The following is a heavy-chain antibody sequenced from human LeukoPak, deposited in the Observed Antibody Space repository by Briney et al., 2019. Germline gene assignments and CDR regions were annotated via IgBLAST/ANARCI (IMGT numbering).Heavy chain of an antibody. CDR3: ARGSRTTGTTSGLFY. D-gene: IGHD1-1*01. Sequence: HPGGSLRLSCAASGFTVSSNYMSWVRQAPGKGLEWVSVIYSGGGTYYADSVKGRFTISRDNSKNTLYLQMNSLRAEDTAVYYCARGSRTTGTTSGLFYWGQGTLVTVSS. V-gene: IGHV3-53*01. J-gene: IGHJ4*02. CDR2: IYSGGGT. CDR1: GFTVSSNY.